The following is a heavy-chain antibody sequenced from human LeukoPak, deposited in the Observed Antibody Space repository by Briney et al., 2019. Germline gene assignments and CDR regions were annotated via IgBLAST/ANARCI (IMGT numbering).Heavy chain of an antibody. CDR3: ARSASGYDTLYYYGMDV. CDR1: GFTFSSYS. D-gene: IGHD5-12*01. Sequence: GGSLRLSCAASGFTFSSYSMNWVRQAPGKGLEWVSSISSSSSYIYYADSVKGRFTISRDNAKNSLYLQMNSLRAEDTAVYYCARSASGYDTLYYYGMDVWGQGTTVTASS. V-gene: IGHV3-21*01. CDR2: ISSSSSYI. J-gene: IGHJ6*02.